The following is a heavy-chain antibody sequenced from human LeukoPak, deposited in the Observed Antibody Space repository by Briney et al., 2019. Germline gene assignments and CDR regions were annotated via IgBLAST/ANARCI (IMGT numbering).Heavy chain of an antibody. CDR1: GFTFSSYG. V-gene: IGHV3-30*18. Sequence: GGSLRLSCAASGFTFSSYGMHWVRQAPGKGLEWVAVISYDGSNKYYADSVKGRFTISRDNSKNTLYLQMNSLRAEDTAVYYCAKDRFGGTIFGVVNTYYYYYYGMDVRGQGTTVTVSS. CDR2: ISYDGSNK. J-gene: IGHJ6*02. D-gene: IGHD3-3*01. CDR3: AKDRFGGTIFGVVNTYYYYYYGMDV.